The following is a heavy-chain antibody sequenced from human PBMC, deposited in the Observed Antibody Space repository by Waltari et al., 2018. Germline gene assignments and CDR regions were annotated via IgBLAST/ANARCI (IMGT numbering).Heavy chain of an antibody. CDR3: ARVPLFLGSFYYYYMDV. CDR1: GYTFTSYG. V-gene: IGHV1-18*01. Sequence: VQLVQSGAEVKKPGASVKVSCKASGYTFTSYGISWVRQAPGQGLEWMGWISAYNGNTNYAQKLQCRVTMTTDTSTSTAYMELRSLRSDDTAVYYCARVPLFLGSFYYYYMDVWGKGTTVTVSS. J-gene: IGHJ6*03. D-gene: IGHD3-10*01. CDR2: ISAYNGNT.